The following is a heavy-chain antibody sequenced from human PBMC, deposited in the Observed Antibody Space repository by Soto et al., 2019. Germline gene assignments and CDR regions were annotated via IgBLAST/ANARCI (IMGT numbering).Heavy chain of an antibody. V-gene: IGHV1-18*01. CDR1: GYTFTSYG. CDR3: ARGPHVSYGDYPTTFDY. CDR2: ISAYNGNT. Sequence: ASVKVSCKASGYTFTSYGISWVRQAPGQGLEWMGWISAYNGNTNYAQKLQGRVTMTTDTSTSTAYMELRSLRSDDTAVYYCARGPHVSYGDYPTTFDYWGQGTLVTVSS. D-gene: IGHD4-17*01. J-gene: IGHJ4*02.